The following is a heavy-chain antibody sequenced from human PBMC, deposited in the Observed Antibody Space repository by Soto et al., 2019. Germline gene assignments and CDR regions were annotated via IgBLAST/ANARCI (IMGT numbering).Heavy chain of an antibody. CDR2: ISGSGGST. CDR3: AKGSNVLLWFGEAHYYYGMDV. V-gene: IGHV3-23*01. CDR1: GFTFSSYA. D-gene: IGHD3-10*01. Sequence: VQLLESGGGLVQPGGSLRLSCAASGFTFSSYAMSWVRQAPGKGLEWVSAISGSGGSTYYADSGKGRFTISRDNSKNTLYLQMNSRRAEETAVYYCAKGSNVLLWFGEAHYYYGMDVWGQGTTVTVSS. J-gene: IGHJ6*02.